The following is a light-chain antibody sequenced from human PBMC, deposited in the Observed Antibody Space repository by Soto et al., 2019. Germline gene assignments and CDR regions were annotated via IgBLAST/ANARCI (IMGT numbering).Light chain of an antibody. J-gene: IGLJ2*01. Sequence: QSVLTQPPSASGTPGQRVTISCSGSSSNIGRNYVYWYQQLPGAAPKLLIYRNNQRPSGVPDRFSGSKSGTSASLAISGLRSEDEADYYCAAWDDSLSGHVVFGGGTKL. CDR2: RNN. CDR1: SSNIGRNY. CDR3: AAWDDSLSGHVV. V-gene: IGLV1-47*01.